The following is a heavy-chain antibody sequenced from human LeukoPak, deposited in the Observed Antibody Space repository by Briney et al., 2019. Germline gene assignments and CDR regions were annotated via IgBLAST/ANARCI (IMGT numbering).Heavy chain of an antibody. Sequence: GGSLRLSCATSGFTVSSNYMSWVRQAPGKGLEWVSVIYSGGSTYYADSVKGRFTISRDNSKNTPYLQMNSLRAEDTAVYYCARAYSSSWYLWFDPWGQGTLVTVSS. J-gene: IGHJ5*02. CDR1: GFTVSSNY. CDR2: IYSGGST. CDR3: ARAYSSSWYLWFDP. D-gene: IGHD6-13*01. V-gene: IGHV3-53*01.